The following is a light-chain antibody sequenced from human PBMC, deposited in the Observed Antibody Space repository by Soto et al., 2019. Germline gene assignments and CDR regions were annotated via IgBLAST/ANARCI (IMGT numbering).Light chain of an antibody. J-gene: IGKJ4*01. CDR2: GAS. CDR3: QQYRDWPPLT. Sequence: DIVMTQSPATLSVSPGERVTLSCRASQSVGGNVAWYQQRPGQAPRLLISGASTRATGIPARFSGSGSGTEFTLTISSRQSEDFAVYHCQQYRDWPPLTFGGGTTVEIK. V-gene: IGKV3-15*01. CDR1: QSVGGN.